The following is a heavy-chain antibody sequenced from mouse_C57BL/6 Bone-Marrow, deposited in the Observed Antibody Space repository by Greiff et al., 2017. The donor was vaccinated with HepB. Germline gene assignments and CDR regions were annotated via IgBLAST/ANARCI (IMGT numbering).Heavy chain of an antibody. Sequence: EVKLEESGGDLVKPGGSLKLSCAASGFTFSSYGMSWVRQTPDKRLEWVATISSGGSYTYYPDSVKGRFTISRDNAKNTPYLQMSSLKSEDTAMYYCASNYRYLDVWGTGTTVTVSS. J-gene: IGHJ1*03. CDR1: GFTFSSYG. V-gene: IGHV5-6*02. CDR3: ASNYRYLDV. CDR2: ISSGGSYT.